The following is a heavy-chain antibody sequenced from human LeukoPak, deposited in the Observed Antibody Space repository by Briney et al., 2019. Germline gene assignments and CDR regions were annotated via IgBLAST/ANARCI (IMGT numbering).Heavy chain of an antibody. CDR1: GGSISTNTW. Sequence: SETLSLTCAVSGGSISTNTWWSWVRQPPGKGLEWIGQTSHDGNADYTPSLKSRVTISVDKSKNQLSLKLNSVTAADTAVYYCTGGGYYFDYWGQGDLVTVSS. J-gene: IGHJ4*02. D-gene: IGHD2-15*01. CDR3: TGGGYYFDY. CDR2: TSHDGNA. V-gene: IGHV4-4*02.